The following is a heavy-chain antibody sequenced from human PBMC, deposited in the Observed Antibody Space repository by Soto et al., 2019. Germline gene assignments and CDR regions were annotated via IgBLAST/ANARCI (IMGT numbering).Heavy chain of an antibody. CDR3: ARDAGVTSFDC. CDR2: ITGDSTSI. D-gene: IGHD4-17*01. V-gene: IGHV3-48*01. J-gene: IGHJ4*02. CDR1: GFTFSLYS. Sequence: HPGGSLRLSCAASGFTFSLYSMHWVRQAPGKGLESISYITGDSTSIYYAGTVKGRFTISRDNAKNSVYLQMSSLTAEDTAVYFCARDAGVTSFDCWGQGTLVTVSS.